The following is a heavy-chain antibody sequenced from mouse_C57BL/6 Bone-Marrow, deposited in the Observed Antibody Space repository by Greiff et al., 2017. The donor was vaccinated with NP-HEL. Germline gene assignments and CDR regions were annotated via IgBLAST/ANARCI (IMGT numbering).Heavy chain of an antibody. J-gene: IGHJ1*03. CDR3: ARQAITTVVYWYFDV. Sequence: QVQLQQPGAELVMPGASVKLSCKASGYTFTSYWMHWVKQRPGQGLEWIGEIDPSDSYTNYNQKFKGQSTLTVDKSSSTAYRQLSSLTSEDSAVYYCARQAITTVVYWYFDVWGTGTTVTVSS. CDR1: GYTFTSYW. D-gene: IGHD1-1*01. CDR2: IDPSDSYT. V-gene: IGHV1-69*01.